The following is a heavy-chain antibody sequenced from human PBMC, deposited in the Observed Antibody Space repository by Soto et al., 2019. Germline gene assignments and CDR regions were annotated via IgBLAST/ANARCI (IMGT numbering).Heavy chain of an antibody. Sequence: PGGSLRLSCAASGFTFSSYSMNWVRQAPGKGLEWVSSISSSSSYIYYADSVKGRFTISRDNAKNSLYLQMNSLRAEDTAVYYCARDPRSGPTVSTRYYGMDVWGQGTTVTVSS. CDR2: ISSSSSYI. V-gene: IGHV3-21*01. CDR3: ARDPRSGPTVSTRYYGMDV. D-gene: IGHD2-15*01. CDR1: GFTFSSYS. J-gene: IGHJ6*02.